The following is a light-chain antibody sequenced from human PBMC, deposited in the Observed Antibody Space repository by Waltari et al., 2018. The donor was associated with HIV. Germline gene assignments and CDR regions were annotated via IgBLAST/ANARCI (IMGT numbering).Light chain of an antibody. V-gene: IGLV1-47*01. Sequence: QTVLTQSPSTSASPGQRVTIPCSGTSYNLGNNFVSWYQRLPGTAPKLLIFRNNQRPSGVPDRFSGSKSDTSASLVISVLRSEDEAEYFCAVWDGSLSAWLFGGGTKVAVL. CDR2: RNN. CDR3: AVWDGSLSAWL. J-gene: IGLJ3*02. CDR1: SYNLGNNF.